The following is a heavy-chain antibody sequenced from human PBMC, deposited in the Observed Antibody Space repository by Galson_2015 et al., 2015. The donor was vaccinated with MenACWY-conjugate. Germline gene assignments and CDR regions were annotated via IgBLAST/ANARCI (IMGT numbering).Heavy chain of an antibody. D-gene: IGHD3-16*01. CDR3: ARDPGWGHKGLGEVHNGY. CDR2: ISSSSSYI. V-gene: IGHV3-21*01. J-gene: IGHJ4*02. Sequence: SLRLSCAASGFTFSSYSMNWVRQAPGKGLEWVSSISSSSSYIYYADSVKGRFTISRDNAKNSLYLQMNSLRAEDTAVYYCARDPGWGHKGLGEVHNGYWGQGTLVTVSS. CDR1: GFTFSSYS.